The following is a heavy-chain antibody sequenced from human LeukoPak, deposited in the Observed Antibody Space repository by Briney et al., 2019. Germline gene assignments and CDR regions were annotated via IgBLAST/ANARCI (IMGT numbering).Heavy chain of an antibody. CDR2: ISGSGGST. J-gene: IGHJ4*02. Sequence: GGSLRLSCAASGFTFSSYAMSWVRQAPGKGLEWVSAISGSGGSTYYADSVKGRFTISRDNSKNTLYQQMNSLRAEDTAVYYCAKDLSGYCSSTSCFYWGQGTLVTVSS. CDR3: AKDLSGYCSSTSCFY. CDR1: GFTFSSYA. V-gene: IGHV3-23*01. D-gene: IGHD2-2*01.